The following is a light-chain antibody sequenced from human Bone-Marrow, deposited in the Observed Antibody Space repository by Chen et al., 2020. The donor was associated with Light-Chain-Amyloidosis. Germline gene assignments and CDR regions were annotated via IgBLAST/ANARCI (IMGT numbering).Light chain of an antibody. CDR3: QQTYSTPFT. CDR2: AAS. CDR1: QSINSY. J-gene: IGKJ3*01. Sequence: DIQMTQSPSSLSASVGDRVTITCRASQSINSYLNWYQQKPGKAPKLLIYAASSLQSGVPSRFSGSGSGTDFTLTISSLQPEDFATYYCQQTYSTPFTVGPGTNVDIK. V-gene: IGKV1-39*01.